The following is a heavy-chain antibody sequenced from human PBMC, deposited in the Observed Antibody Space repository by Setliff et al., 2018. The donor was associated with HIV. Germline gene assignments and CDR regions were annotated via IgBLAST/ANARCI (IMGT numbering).Heavy chain of an antibody. CDR1: GFSFSSYG. Sequence: PGGSLRLSCAASGFSFSSYGMNWVRQAPGKGLEWVSYISSTSSNIYYVDSVKGRFIISRDNSRNTLYLQLNSLRVEDTAVYFCAKEVSGGGWPRWGDQWGQGTRVTVSS. J-gene: IGHJ4*02. CDR3: AKEVSGGGWPRWGDQ. CDR2: ISSTSSNI. D-gene: IGHD6-19*01. V-gene: IGHV3-48*01.